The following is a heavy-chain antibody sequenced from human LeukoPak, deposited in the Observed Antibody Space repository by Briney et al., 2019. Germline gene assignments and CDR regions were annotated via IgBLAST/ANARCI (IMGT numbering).Heavy chain of an antibody. Sequence: GGSLRLSCAASGFTFSNYAMSWVRQAPGKGLEWVSGISGSGGSTYYADSVKGRFTISRDNSKNTLYLQMNSLRAEDTAVYYCAKETPHYDSSGYYHRAFDYWGQGTLVTVSS. J-gene: IGHJ4*02. V-gene: IGHV3-23*01. CDR1: GFTFSNYA. CDR3: AKETPHYDSSGYYHRAFDY. CDR2: ISGSGGST. D-gene: IGHD3-22*01.